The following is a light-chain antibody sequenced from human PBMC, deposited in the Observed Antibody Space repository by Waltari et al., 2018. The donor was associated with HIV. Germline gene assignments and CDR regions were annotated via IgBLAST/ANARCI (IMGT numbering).Light chain of an antibody. CDR1: SSDVGSYNL. Sequence: QSALTQPASVSGSPGQSITISCTGTSSDVGSYNLVSWYQQHPGKAPKLIIYEVTKRPSVVSNRFSGSKSGNTASLTISGLQAEDEADYYCCSYAASATLFYVFGTGTKVTVL. J-gene: IGLJ1*01. CDR2: EVT. V-gene: IGLV2-23*02. CDR3: CSYAASATLFYV.